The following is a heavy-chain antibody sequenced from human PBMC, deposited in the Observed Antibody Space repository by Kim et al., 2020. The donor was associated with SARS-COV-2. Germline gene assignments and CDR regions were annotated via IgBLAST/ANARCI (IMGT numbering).Heavy chain of an antibody. D-gene: IGHD1-26*01. CDR3: ARGLGGATQYFDY. V-gene: IGHV4-34*01. Sequence: NPALKSRVTISVDTSKNQFSLKLSSVTAADTAVYYCARGLGGATQYFDYWGQGTLVTVSS. J-gene: IGHJ4*02.